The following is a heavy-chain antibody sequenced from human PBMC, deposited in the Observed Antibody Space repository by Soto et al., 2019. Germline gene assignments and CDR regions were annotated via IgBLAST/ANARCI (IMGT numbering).Heavy chain of an antibody. Sequence: QVQLVQSGAEVKKPGSSVKVSCKASGGTFSSYAISWLRQDPGQGLEWMGGIIPIFGTANYAQKCQGRVTLTADECTSTAYMELSSLRSEDTAVYYCAIRYSGYDEYYFDDWGQGTLVTVSS. CDR3: AIRYSGYDEYYFDD. D-gene: IGHD5-12*01. V-gene: IGHV1-69*12. J-gene: IGHJ4*02. CDR2: IIPIFGTA. CDR1: GGTFSSYA.